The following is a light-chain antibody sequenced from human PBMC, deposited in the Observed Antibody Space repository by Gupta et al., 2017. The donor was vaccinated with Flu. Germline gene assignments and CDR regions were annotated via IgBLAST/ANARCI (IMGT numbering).Light chain of an antibody. J-gene: IGLJ3*02. CDR2: EDN. CDR1: SGNIASHY. Sequence: MLPQPHSVSESPGDTVTITCTRSSGNIASHYVQGCQHHPFIAPTTVIYEDNQRPSGVPDRFSGSIDSSTNAASLTISGLKTEDEADYYCQSYDISNHWVFGGGTKVTVL. CDR3: QSYDISNHWV. V-gene: IGLV6-57*03.